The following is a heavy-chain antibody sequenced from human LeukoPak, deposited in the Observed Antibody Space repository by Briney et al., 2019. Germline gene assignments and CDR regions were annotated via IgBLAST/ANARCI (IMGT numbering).Heavy chain of an antibody. CDR1: GFIFSKYG. V-gene: IGHV3-30*02. J-gene: IGHJ4*02. Sequence: GGSLRLSCGASGFIFSKYGMHWVRQAPGKGLEWVAFINDKGVDKNYADSVKGRFTISRDNSKNTLVLQMNSLRSEDTAVYFCARDNRDWAFDYWGQGTLVTVSS. D-gene: IGHD2-21*02. CDR2: INDKGVDK. CDR3: ARDNRDWAFDY.